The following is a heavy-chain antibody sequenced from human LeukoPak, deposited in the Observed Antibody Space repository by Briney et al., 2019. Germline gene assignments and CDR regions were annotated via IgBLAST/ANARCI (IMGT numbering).Heavy chain of an antibody. V-gene: IGHV1-18*01. D-gene: IGHD3-10*01. CDR1: GYTFTSYG. CDR2: ISAYNGNT. CDR3: ASDSSTYYYGSGTPPMGY. J-gene: IGHJ4*02. Sequence: ASVKVSCKASGYTFTSYGISWVRQAPGQGLEWMGWISAYNGNTNYAQKFQGRVTITADKSTSTAYMELSSLRSEDTAVYYCASDSSTYYYGSGTPPMGYWGQGTLVTVSS.